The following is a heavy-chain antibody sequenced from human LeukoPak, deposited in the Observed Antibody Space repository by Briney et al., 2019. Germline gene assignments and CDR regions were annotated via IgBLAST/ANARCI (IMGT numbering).Heavy chain of an antibody. D-gene: IGHD3-16*02. CDR1: GFTFSSYA. V-gene: IGHV3-23*01. J-gene: IGHJ4*02. CDR3: AKDLVSLRLGELSTQPFDY. CDR2: ISGSGGST. Sequence: NPGGSLRLSCAASGFTFSSYAMSWVRQAPGKGLEWVSAISGSGGSTYYADSVKGRFTISRDNSKNTLYLQMNSLRAEDTAVYYCAKDLVSLRLGELSTQPFDYWGQGTLVTVSS.